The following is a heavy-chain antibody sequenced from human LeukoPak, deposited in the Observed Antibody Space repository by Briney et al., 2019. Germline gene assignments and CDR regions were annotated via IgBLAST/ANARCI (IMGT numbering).Heavy chain of an antibody. J-gene: IGHJ4*02. V-gene: IGHV3-30*18. CDR3: GKGGGGVLDC. CDR1: GFTFSSYG. Sequence: GGSLRLSCAASGFTFSSYGMNWVRQAPGKGLEWVAGISYDGSNKHFADSVKGRFTVSRDNSKNTVYPQMNSLRAEDTAVYYCGKGGGGVLDCWGQGTLVTVFS. CDR2: ISYDGSNK. D-gene: IGHD3-16*01.